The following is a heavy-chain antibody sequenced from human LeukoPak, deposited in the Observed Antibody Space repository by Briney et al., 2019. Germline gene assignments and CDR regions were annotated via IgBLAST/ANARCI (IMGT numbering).Heavy chain of an antibody. CDR2: ISAYNGNT. J-gene: IGHJ4*02. D-gene: IGHD3-16*02. CDR1: GYTFTSYG. V-gene: IGHV1-18*01. CDR3: ARDAVFSRLGELSPLDY. Sequence: ASVRVSCKASGYTFTSYGISWVRQAPGQGLEWMGWISAYNGNTNYAQKLQGRVTMTTDTSTSTAYMELRSLRSDDTAVYYCARDAVFSRLGELSPLDYWGQGTLVTVSS.